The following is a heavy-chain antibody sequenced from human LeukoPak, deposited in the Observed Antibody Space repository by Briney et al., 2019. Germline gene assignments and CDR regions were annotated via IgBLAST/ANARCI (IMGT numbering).Heavy chain of an antibody. CDR3: ARRRYYGSGSYLDY. Sequence: SETLSLTCTVSGGSISSSSYYWSWIRQPPGKGLEWIGYIYRSGSTYYNPSLKSRVTISVDRSKNQFSLKLSSVTAADTAVYYCARRRYYGSGSYLDYWGQGTLVTVSS. CDR1: GGSISSSSYY. J-gene: IGHJ4*02. D-gene: IGHD3-10*01. V-gene: IGHV4-30-2*01. CDR2: IYRSGST.